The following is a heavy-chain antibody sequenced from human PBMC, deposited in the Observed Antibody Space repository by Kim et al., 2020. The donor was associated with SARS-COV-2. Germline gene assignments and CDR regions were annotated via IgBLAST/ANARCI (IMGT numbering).Heavy chain of an antibody. D-gene: IGHD1-1*01. CDR3: AREGRWSTSLDY. CDR1: SDSISGYTYY. Sequence: TLSLTCTVSSDSISGYTYYWNWIRQPAGKGLEWIGPISATGSTNYNPSLKSRVTISVDTSKNQFSLKLTSVTAADTAVYYCAREGRWSTSLDYWGQGTLVTVSS. V-gene: IGHV4-61*02. J-gene: IGHJ4*02. CDR2: ISATGST.